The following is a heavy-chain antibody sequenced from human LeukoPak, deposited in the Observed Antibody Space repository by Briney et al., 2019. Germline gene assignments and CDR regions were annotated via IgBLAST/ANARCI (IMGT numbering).Heavy chain of an antibody. V-gene: IGHV3-23*01. Sequence: GSLRLSCAASGFTFSSYAMGWVRQAPGKGLEWVSAISGSGGSTYYTDSVKGRFTISRDNSKNTLYLQMNSLRAEDTAVYYCAKDLDNIAVAGLDYWGQGTLVTVSS. D-gene: IGHD6-19*01. CDR2: ISGSGGST. CDR3: AKDLDNIAVAGLDY. J-gene: IGHJ4*02. CDR1: GFTFSSYA.